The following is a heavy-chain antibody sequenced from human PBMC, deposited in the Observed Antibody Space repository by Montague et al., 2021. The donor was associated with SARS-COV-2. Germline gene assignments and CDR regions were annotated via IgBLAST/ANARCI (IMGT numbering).Heavy chain of an antibody. CDR1: GGSISSSSYY. V-gene: IGHV4-39*01. CDR2: IYYSGST. CDR3: AKVHPDGAFWSGTKWFDP. D-gene: IGHD3-3*01. J-gene: IGHJ5*02. Sequence: SETLSLTCTVSGGSISSSSYYWGWIRQPPGKGLEWIGTIYYSGSTYYNPSLKSRVTLSVDTSKNQFSLKLSSLTAADTAVYYCAKVHPDGAFWSGTKWFDPWGPGIRVTVSS.